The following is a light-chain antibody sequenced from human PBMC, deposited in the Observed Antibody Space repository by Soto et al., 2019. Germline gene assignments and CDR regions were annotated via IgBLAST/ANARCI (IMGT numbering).Light chain of an antibody. V-gene: IGLV2-11*01. J-gene: IGLJ1*01. CDR1: SSDVGGYNY. CDR2: DVT. Sequence: QSVLTQPRSVSGSPGQSVTISCTGTSSDVGGYNYVSWYQQHPGKAPKLMIYDVTTRPSGVPDRFSGSKSGNTASLTISGLQDDDEADYYCSYHAGSSVVFGTGTKVTVL. CDR3: SYHAGSSVV.